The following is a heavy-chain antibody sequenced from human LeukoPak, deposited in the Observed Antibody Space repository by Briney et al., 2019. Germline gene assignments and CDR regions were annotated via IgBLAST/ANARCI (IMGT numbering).Heavy chain of an antibody. J-gene: IGHJ2*01. CDR3: ARVHDSSGYYCYFDL. V-gene: IGHV5-51*01. D-gene: IGHD3-22*01. Sequence: YRPSFQGQVNISADKSISTAYLQWNSLKASDTAMYYCARVHDSSGYYCYFDLWGRGTLVTVSS.